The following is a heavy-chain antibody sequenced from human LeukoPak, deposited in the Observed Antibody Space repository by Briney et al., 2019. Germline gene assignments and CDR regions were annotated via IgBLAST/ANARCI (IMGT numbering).Heavy chain of an antibody. CDR1: GGSISSYY. CDR2: IYYSGST. J-gene: IGHJ5*02. Sequence: SETLSLTCTVSGGSISSYYWSWIRQPPGKGLEWIGYIYYSGSTNYNPSLKSRATISVDTSKNQFSLKLSSVTAADTAVYYCARGADSSGWYEYNWFDPWGQGTLVTVSS. V-gene: IGHV4-59*01. D-gene: IGHD6-19*01. CDR3: ARGADSSGWYEYNWFDP.